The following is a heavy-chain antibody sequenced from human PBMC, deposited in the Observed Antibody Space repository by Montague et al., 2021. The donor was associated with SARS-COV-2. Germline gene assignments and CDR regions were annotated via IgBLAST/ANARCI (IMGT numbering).Heavy chain of an antibody. D-gene: IGHD6-13*01. CDR1: NVSISSGSYY. J-gene: IGHJ6*03. CDR3: ASGIAATYYYYMDV. V-gene: IGHV4-61*02. Sequence: TLSLTCTVSNVSISSGSYYWSWIRQPAGKGLEWIGRIYTSGSTNYNPSLKSRVTISVDTSRNQFSLKLSSVTAADTAVYYCASGIAATYYYYMDVWGKGTTVTVSS. CDR2: IYTSGST.